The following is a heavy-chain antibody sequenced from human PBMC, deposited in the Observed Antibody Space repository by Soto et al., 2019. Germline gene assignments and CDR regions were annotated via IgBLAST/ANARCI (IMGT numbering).Heavy chain of an antibody. D-gene: IGHD3-10*01. J-gene: IGHJ6*02. CDR1: GGSISSCDYD. Sequence: QVQLQESGPGLVKPSQTLSLTCSVSGGSISSCDYDWSLIRQHPGKGLEWIGYIFYTGSTHYNPSLKSRVTISVDTSKNQFSLKLSSVTAADTAVYYCARAQRGLFPYFYYGVDVWGQGTTVTVSS. V-gene: IGHV4-31*03. CDR2: IFYTGST. CDR3: ARAQRGLFPYFYYGVDV.